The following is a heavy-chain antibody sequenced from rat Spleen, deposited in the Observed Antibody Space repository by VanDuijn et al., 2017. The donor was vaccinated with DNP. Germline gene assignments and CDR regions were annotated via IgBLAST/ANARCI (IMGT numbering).Heavy chain of an antibody. D-gene: IGHD1-11*01. Sequence: EVQLVESGGGLVQPGGSLRLSCVASGFTFNKYWMTWIRQVPGKGLEWVASITSSGGSTYYPDSVKGRFTISRDNAKSTLYLQMNSLRSEDMATYYCARGLRVYYFDYWGQGVMVTVSS. J-gene: IGHJ2*01. CDR3: ARGLRVYYFDY. V-gene: IGHV5-31*01. CDR2: ITSSGGST. CDR1: GFTFNKYW.